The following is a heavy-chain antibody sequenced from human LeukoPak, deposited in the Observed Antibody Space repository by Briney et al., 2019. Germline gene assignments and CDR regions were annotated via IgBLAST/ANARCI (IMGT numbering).Heavy chain of an antibody. V-gene: IGHV3-7*01. CDR1: GFTFSSYW. Sequence: PGGSLRISCVASGFTFSSYWMTWVRQAPGKGLEWVANINEDGSERNYVDSVKGRFTISRDNAKKSVYLQMNSLRGDDTAVYYCARDRPITVSGVVTLPWGQGTLVTVSS. CDR2: INEDGSER. J-gene: IGHJ5*02. D-gene: IGHD3-3*01. CDR3: ARDRPITVSGVVTLP.